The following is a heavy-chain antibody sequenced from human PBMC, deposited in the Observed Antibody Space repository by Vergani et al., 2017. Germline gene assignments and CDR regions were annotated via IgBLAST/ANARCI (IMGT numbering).Heavy chain of an antibody. D-gene: IGHD3-16*01. CDR2: IRYDGSNK. CDR3: AKYYEKVAVHYYYYGMDV. Sequence: QVQLVESGGGVVKPGGSLRLSCAASGFTFSSYGMHWVRQAPGKGLEWVAFIRYDGSNKYYADSVKGRFTISRDNSKNTLYLQMNSLRAEDTAVYYCAKYYEKVAVHYYYYGMDVWGQGTTVTVSS. J-gene: IGHJ6*02. V-gene: IGHV3-30*02. CDR1: GFTFSSYG.